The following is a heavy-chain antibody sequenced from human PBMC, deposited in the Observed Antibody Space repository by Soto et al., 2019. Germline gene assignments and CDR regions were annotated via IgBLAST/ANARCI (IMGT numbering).Heavy chain of an antibody. V-gene: IGHV4-30-2*01. CDR2: IYHSGRT. D-gene: IGHD6-13*01. CDR3: ASSHAGAHITAAVH. Sequence: QLQLQESGSGLVKPSQTLSLTCAVSGGSISSGGYSWSWIRQPPGKGLEWIGYIYHSGRTYYNPSLKRRVTISVDRSKNQFSLKLSSVTAADTAVYYCASSHAGAHITAAVHWGQGTLVTVSS. CDR1: GGSISSGGYS. J-gene: IGHJ4*02.